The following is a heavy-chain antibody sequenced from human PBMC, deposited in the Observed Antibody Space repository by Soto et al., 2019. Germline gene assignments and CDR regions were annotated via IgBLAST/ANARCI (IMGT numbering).Heavy chain of an antibody. CDR3: AREKVRQPLVVNYYYILDV. D-gene: IGHD3-3*02. V-gene: IGHV1-69*14. Sequence: QVQLMQSGAEVKKPGSSVKVSCKASGGTFSTSAISWVRQAPGEGLEWVGGILPIFATPDYAQKFQDRVTVSADKPTATRYLGPTSLNTADTAVYYCAREKVRQPLVVNYYYILDVWVQGTGITVSS. CDR2: ILPIFATP. CDR1: GGTFSTSA. J-gene: IGHJ6*02.